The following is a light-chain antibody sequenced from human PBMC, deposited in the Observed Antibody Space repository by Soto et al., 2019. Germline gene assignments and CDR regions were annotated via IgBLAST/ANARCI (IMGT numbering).Light chain of an antibody. Sequence: QSALTQPPSVSGSPGQSVTISCTGTSSDVGSYNRVSWYQQPPGTAPKLMIYEVSNRPSGVPDRFAGSTSGNTAPLTISGLQAEDEADYYCSSYTSSSTYVFGTGTKLTVL. V-gene: IGLV2-18*02. CDR1: SSDVGSYNR. CDR3: SSYTSSSTYV. CDR2: EVS. J-gene: IGLJ1*01.